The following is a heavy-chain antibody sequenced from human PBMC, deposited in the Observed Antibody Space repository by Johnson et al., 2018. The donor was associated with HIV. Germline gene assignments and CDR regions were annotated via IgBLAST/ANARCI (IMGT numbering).Heavy chain of an antibody. J-gene: IGHJ3*02. CDR2: ISWHSGSI. Sequence: EVQPVESGGGLVQPARSLRLSCPASAFTFSSYALHWVRQAPGKGLEWVSGISWHSGSIGYADSVKGRFTIPRDNAKNSLYLQMNSLRAEDTAVYYCARGGYCGGDCYDGVACDIWGQGTMVIVSS. CDR1: AFTFSSYA. CDR3: ARGGYCGGDCYDGVACDI. D-gene: IGHD2-21*02. V-gene: IGHV3-9*01.